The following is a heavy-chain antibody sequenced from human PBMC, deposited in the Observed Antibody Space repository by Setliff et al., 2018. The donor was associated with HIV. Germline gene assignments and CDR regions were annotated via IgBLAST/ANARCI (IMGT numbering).Heavy chain of an antibody. J-gene: IGHJ4*02. CDR1: GDSTSTYY. D-gene: IGHD5-18*01. CDR2: IYTTQTT. V-gene: IGHV4-4*08. Sequence: KTSETLSLTCTVSGDSTSTYYWNWIRQSPGKGLEWIGYIYTTQTTKYNPSLKSRVTISVDTSKNQFSLKLRSVTAADTAVYYCARDESQVEVHRGYSYGSFDYWGQGTLVTVSS. CDR3: ARDESQVEVHRGYSYGSFDY.